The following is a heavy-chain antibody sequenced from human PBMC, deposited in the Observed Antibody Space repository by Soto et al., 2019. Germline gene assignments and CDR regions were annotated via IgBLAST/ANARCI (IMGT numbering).Heavy chain of an antibody. CDR3: ARLASGWQCYYFDF. V-gene: IGHV4-34*01. CDR1: GGSFSPYF. J-gene: IGHJ2*01. CDR2: INHSGST. Sequence: SETLSLTCAVYGGSFSPYFWSWIRQPPGKGLEGIGEINHSGSTNYNPSLTRRATLSLDTSKNQVSLKLTSVPAADTAVYYCARLASGWQCYYFDFWGRGTPVTVSS. D-gene: IGHD6-19*01.